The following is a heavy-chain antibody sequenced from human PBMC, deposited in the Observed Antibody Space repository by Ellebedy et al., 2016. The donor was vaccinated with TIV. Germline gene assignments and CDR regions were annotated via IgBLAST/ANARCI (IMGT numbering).Heavy chain of an antibody. CDR3: AREVPVGENSGYDWFGY. CDR2: INPSGGST. CDR1: GYTFTSYY. D-gene: IGHD5-12*01. J-gene: IGHJ4*02. Sequence: ASVKVSXXASGYTFTSYYMHWVRQAPGQGLEWMGIINPSGGSTSYAQKFQGRVTMTRDTSTSTVYMELSSLRSEDTAVYYCAREVPVGENSGYDWFGYWGQGTLVTVSS. V-gene: IGHV1-46*01.